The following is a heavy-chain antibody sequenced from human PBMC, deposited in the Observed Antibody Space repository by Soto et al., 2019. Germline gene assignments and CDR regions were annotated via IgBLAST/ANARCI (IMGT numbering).Heavy chain of an antibody. CDR3: AKDLVGSNADYYDY. Sequence: EVQLLESGVGWVQPGGSLSLSCAASGFTFSSYAMRWVRQAPGKGMGWVAAISGSGGSTYYADSVKGRFTISRENSKNTLYLQMNSLRAEDAAVYYCAKDLVGSNADYYDYWGQGTLVTVSS. J-gene: IGHJ4*02. V-gene: IGHV3-23*01. CDR2: ISGSGGST. CDR1: GFTFSSYA. D-gene: IGHD2-15*01.